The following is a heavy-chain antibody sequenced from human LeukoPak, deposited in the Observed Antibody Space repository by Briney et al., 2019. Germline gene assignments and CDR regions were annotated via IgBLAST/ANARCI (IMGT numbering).Heavy chain of an antibody. D-gene: IGHD1-14*01. CDR3: ATDGGNHNFDY. Sequence: GASVKVSCKASGFTFTDYYLHWVRQAPGQGLECMGGIILNNGATNYAQKFQGRVTLTWDTSISTAYMELSRQTSDDTAVYYCATDGGNHNFDYWGQGTLVTVSS. V-gene: IGHV1-2*02. CDR1: GFTFTDYY. J-gene: IGHJ4*02. CDR2: IILNNGAT.